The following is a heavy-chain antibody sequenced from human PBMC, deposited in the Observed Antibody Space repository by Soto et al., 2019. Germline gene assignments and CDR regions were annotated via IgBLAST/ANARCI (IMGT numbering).Heavy chain of an antibody. J-gene: IGHJ3*01. CDR2: VNPFDEHT. CDR3: ARNLYGRAFDF. V-gene: IGHV1-18*01. CDR1: GYTFTSYH. D-gene: IGHD3-16*01. Sequence: QVRLVQSGAEVKRPGASVKVSCKTSGYTFTSYHVSWVRQAPGQGLEWMGWVNPFDEHTNYSQKFQGRVSMTSDRFTDTAYMEVWSLRSDDTAVYFCARNLYGRAFDFWGKGTMVAVSS.